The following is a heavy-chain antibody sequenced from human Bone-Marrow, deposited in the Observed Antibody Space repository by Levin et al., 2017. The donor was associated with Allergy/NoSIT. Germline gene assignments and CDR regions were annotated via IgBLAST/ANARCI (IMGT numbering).Heavy chain of an antibody. CDR3: ARDRVTTNWYFDL. CDR1: GFNFSSYW. J-gene: IGHJ2*01. D-gene: IGHD4-17*01. V-gene: IGHV3-74*01. Sequence: GGSLRLSCSASGFNFSSYWMHWVRQAPGKGLVWVSRINRDGSSTSYADSVKGRFTISRDNAKNTLYLQMNSLRDEDKSVYYCARDRVTTNWYFDLWSRGTLVTVSS. CDR2: INRDGSST.